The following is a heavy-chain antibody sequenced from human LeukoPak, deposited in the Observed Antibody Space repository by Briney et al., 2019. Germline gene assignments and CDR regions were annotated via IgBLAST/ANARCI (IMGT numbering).Heavy chain of an antibody. CDR3: VKEIIMLRGVNLITY. J-gene: IGHJ4*02. D-gene: IGHD3-10*01. V-gene: IGHV1-69*13. CDR2: IIHRSGTA. Sequence: SVKVSCKASGGTFSGDGFSWVRQAPGQGLEWIGGIIHRSGTADYAQKFQVRVTITADESTSTVYMELTSLTPEDTAVYYCVKEIIMLRGVNLITYWGQGTLVTVSS. CDR1: GGTFSGDG.